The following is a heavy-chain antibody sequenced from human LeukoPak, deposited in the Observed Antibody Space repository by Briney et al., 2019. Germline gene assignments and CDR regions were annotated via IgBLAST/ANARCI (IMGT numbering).Heavy chain of an antibody. J-gene: IGHJ5*02. CDR1: GFTFSSYS. CDR2: ISSSSSYI. V-gene: IGHV3-21*01. Sequence: GGSLRLSCAASGFTFSSYSMNWVRQAPGKGLEWVSSISSSSSYIYYADSVKGRFTISRDNAKNPLYLQMNSLRAEDTAVYYCAREAYDILTGTTRPNWFDPWGQGTLVTVSS. D-gene: IGHD3-9*01. CDR3: AREAYDILTGTTRPNWFDP.